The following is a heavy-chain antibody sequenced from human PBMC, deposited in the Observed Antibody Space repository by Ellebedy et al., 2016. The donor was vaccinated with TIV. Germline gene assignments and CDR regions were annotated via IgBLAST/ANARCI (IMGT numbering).Heavy chain of an antibody. CDR3: ARENLIGALDY. J-gene: IGHJ4*02. V-gene: IGHV4-30-2*06. CDR2: IYHSGST. Sequence: SETLSLXXDVSGGSMSSGGYSWNWIRQSPGKGLEWIGYIYHSGSTFYNPSPKSRVTMSVDRSKKQFSLDLKSVTAADTAVYYCARENLIGALDYWGQGALVTVSS. CDR1: GGSMSSGGYS. D-gene: IGHD7-27*01.